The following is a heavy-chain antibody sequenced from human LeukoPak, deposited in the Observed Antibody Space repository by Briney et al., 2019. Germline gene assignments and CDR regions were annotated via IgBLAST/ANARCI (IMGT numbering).Heavy chain of an antibody. CDR2: MYTSGTT. V-gene: IGHV4-61*02. Sequence: PSETLSLTCSVSGGSIISDSYYWNWIRQPAGKGLEWIGRMYTSGTTNYNPSLKSRVTISVDTSKNQFSLKLSSVTAADTAVYYCAREFTAAAGYYYYYYMDVWGKGTTVTVSS. J-gene: IGHJ6*03. CDR3: AREFTAAAGYYYYYYMDV. CDR1: GGSIISDSYY. D-gene: IGHD6-13*01.